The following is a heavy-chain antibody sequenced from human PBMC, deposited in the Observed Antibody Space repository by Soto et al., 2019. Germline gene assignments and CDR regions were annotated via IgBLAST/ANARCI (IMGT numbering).Heavy chain of an antibody. D-gene: IGHD2-15*01. CDR3: ARAVVVVAATRLEINWFDP. J-gene: IGHJ5*02. V-gene: IGHV4-4*02. CDR2: IYHSGST. Sequence: SETLSLTCAVSGGSISSSNWWSWVRQPPGKGLEWIGEIYHSGSTNYNPSLKSRVTISVDKSKNQFSLKLSSVTAADTAVYYCARAVVVVAATRLEINWFDPWGQGTLVTVSS. CDR1: GGSISSSNW.